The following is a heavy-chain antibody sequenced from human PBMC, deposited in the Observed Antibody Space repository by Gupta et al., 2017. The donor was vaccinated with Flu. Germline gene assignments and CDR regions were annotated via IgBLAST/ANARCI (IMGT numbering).Heavy chain of an antibody. D-gene: IGHD3-22*01. CDR3: ARVDYDSSGAFDI. CDR2: IIPILGIA. V-gene: IGHV1-69*02. J-gene: IGHJ3*02. CDR1: GGTFSSYT. Sequence: QVQLVQSGAEVKKPGSSVKVSCKASGGTFSSYTISWVRQAPGQGLEWMGRIIPILGIANYAQKFQGRVTITADKSTSTAYMELSSLRSEDTAVYYCARVDYDSSGAFDIWGQGTMVTVSS.